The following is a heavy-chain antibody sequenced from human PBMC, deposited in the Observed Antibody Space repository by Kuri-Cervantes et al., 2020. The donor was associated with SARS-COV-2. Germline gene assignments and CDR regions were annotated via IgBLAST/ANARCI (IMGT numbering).Heavy chain of an antibody. CDR2: IRSSGSTI. V-gene: IGHV3-11*01. CDR3: AGPEMVRGVDY. CDR1: GFTFSDYY. J-gene: IGHJ4*02. Sequence: GESLKISCAASGFTFSDYYMSWIRQAPGKGLEWVSYIRSSGSTIYYADSVKGQFTISRDNAKNSLYLQMNSLRAEDTAVHYYAGPEMVRGVDYWGQGTLVTVSS. D-gene: IGHD5-24*01.